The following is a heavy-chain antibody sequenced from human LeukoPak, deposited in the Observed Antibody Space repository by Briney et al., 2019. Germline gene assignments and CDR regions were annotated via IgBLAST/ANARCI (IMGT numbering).Heavy chain of an antibody. CDR2: FDPEDGET. CDR3: ATAPRITMIVEYAIDI. J-gene: IGHJ3*02. D-gene: IGHD3-22*01. V-gene: IGHV1-24*01. CDR1: GYTLTELS. Sequence: ASVKVSCTVSGYTLTELSMHWVRQAPGKGLEWMGGFDPEDGETIYAQKFQGRVTMTEDTSTDTAYMELSSLRSEDTAVYYCATAPRITMIVEYAIDIWGQGTMVTVSS.